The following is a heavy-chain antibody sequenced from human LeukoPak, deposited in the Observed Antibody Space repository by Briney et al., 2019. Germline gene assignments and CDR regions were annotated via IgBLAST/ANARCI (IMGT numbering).Heavy chain of an antibody. D-gene: IGHD3-10*01. CDR3: ARDLSGSLYFDF. CDR1: GDSINSYY. CDR2: LYISGST. J-gene: IGHJ4*02. V-gene: IGHV4-4*07. Sequence: SETLSLTCTVSGDSINSYYWSWIRQPPGKGLEWIGRLYISGSTDYNPSLKSRVTISVDTSMNQFYLKMNSVTAADTAVYFCARDLSGSLYFDFWGPGVLVTVSS.